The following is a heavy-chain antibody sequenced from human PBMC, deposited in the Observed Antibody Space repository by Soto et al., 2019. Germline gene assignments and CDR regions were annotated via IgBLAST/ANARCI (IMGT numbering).Heavy chain of an antibody. Sequence: QVQLQQSGPGLVKPSQTLSLTCAITGDRVSSNSAGWSWVRQPPSIGLEWLGRTYYRSKWYYEYAVSVRGRITINPDTSKNQYSLQLNSVTPEDTAVYFCARGEQYSGRIFDYWGQGTLVTVSS. D-gene: IGHD1-26*01. CDR1: GDRVSSNSAG. V-gene: IGHV6-1*01. J-gene: IGHJ4*01. CDR3: ARGEQYSGRIFDY. CDR2: TYYRSKWYY.